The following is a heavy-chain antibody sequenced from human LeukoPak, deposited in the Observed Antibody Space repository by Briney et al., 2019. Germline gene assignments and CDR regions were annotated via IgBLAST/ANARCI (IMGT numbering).Heavy chain of an antibody. CDR2: IRSKAYGGTT. J-gene: IGHJ4*02. CDR3: TRGRRATHDY. V-gene: IGHV3-49*04. Sequence: TGRSLRLSCTASGFTFGDYSMNWVRQAPGKVLEWVGFIRSKAYGGTTEYAASVKGRFTISRDDSKSIAYLQMNSLKTDDTAVYYCTRGRRATHDYWGQGTLVTVSS. D-gene: IGHD1-26*01. CDR1: GFTFGDYS.